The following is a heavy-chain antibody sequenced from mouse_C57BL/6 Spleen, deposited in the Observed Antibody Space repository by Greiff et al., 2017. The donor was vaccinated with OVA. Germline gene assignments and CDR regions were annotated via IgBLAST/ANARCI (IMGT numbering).Heavy chain of an antibody. CDR3: ARQDYGNYVYAMDY. CDR2: ISNLAYSI. Sequence: EVKLVESGGGLVQPGGSLKLSCAASGFTFSDYGMAWVRQAPRKGPEWVAFISNLAYSIYYADTVTGRFTISRENAKNTLYLEMSSLRSEDTAMYYCARQDYGNYVYAMDYWGQGTSVTVSS. V-gene: IGHV5-15*01. J-gene: IGHJ4*01. CDR1: GFTFSDYG. D-gene: IGHD2-1*01.